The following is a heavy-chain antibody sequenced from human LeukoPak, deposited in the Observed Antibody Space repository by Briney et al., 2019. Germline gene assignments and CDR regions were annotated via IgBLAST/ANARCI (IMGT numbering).Heavy chain of an antibody. CDR2: SSSTGNII. Sequence: GGSLILSCAASGFTFSDYYMTWIRQAPGKGLEWVSYSSSTGNIIFYADSVKGRFTISRDNAKNSLYLQMNSLRAEDTAVYYCARDPLIGSTYTTAWGYWGQGTLVTVSS. D-gene: IGHD2-2*01. CDR1: GFTFSDYY. V-gene: IGHV3-11*04. J-gene: IGHJ4*02. CDR3: ARDPLIGSTYTTAWGY.